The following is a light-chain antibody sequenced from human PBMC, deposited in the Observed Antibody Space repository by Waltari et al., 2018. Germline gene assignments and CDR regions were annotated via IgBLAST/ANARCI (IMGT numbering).Light chain of an antibody. CDR3: QETYSTPRT. Sequence: DIQMTQSPSSLSASVGARVTIPCRASQIISSYLNWYQQKPGKAPKLLIYAASSLQTGVPSRFSGSGSGTDFTLTISSLQPEDFATYYCQETYSTPRTFGQGTKLEI. CDR2: AAS. V-gene: IGKV1-39*01. CDR1: QIISSY. J-gene: IGKJ2*01.